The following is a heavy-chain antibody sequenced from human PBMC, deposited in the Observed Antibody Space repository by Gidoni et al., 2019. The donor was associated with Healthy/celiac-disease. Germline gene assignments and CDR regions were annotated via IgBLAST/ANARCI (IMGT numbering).Heavy chain of an antibody. CDR3: ARTSTYDYGDYGQHYYGMDV. CDR1: GYSFTSYW. CDR2: TYPGDSDT. V-gene: IGHV5-51*01. D-gene: IGHD4-17*01. J-gene: IGHJ6*02. Sequence: EVQLVQSGAEVKKPGESLKISCTGSGYSFTSYWIGRVRQMPGKGLEWMGITYPGDSDTRYSPSFQGQVTISADKSISTAYLQWSSLKASDTAMYYCARTSTYDYGDYGQHYYGMDVWGQGTTVTVSS.